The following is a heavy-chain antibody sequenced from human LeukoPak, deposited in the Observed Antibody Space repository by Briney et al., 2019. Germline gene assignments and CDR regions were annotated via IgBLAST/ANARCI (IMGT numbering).Heavy chain of an antibody. D-gene: IGHD5-24*01. Sequence: PGGSLSLSCAASGFTFSTYTRSWVRQPPGKGLGWVLVYSGNGSSTYYADFVKGRFTISRDYSNNTLYLQMNSLRAEDTAVYYCAKEMATIRAFDFWGQGTMVTVSS. CDR2: YSGNGSST. CDR1: GFTFSTYT. CDR3: AKEMATIRAFDF. V-gene: IGHV3-23*01. J-gene: IGHJ3*01.